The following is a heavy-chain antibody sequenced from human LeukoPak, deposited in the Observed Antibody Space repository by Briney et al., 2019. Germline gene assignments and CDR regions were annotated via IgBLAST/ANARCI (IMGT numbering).Heavy chain of an antibody. CDR1: GSSISTDLYY. CDR2: IYSNGWT. CDR3: ARGSGWNSFDP. D-gene: IGHD6-19*01. J-gene: IGHJ5*02. V-gene: IGHV4-61*02. Sequence: PSQTLSLTCTVSGSSISTDLYYWTWIRQPAGRGLEWIGRIYSNGWTDYNPPLKSRVSISIDTSKNHFSLKMSLATAADTALYYCARGSGWNSFDPWGQGTLVTVSS.